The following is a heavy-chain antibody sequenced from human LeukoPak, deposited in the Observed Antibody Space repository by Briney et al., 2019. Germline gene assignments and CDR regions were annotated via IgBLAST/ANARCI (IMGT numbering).Heavy chain of an antibody. V-gene: IGHV1-18*01. Sequence: ASVKVSCKASGYTFTSYGISWVRQAPGQGLEWMGWISAYNGNTNYAQKLQGRVTMTTDTSTSTAYVELRSLRSDDTAVYYCARDNYYDSSGYYWGQGTLVTVSS. CDR1: GYTFTSYG. CDR3: ARDNYYDSSGYY. J-gene: IGHJ4*02. CDR2: ISAYNGNT. D-gene: IGHD3-22*01.